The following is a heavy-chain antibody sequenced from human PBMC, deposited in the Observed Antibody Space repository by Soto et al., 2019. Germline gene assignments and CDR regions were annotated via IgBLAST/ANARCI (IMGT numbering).Heavy chain of an antibody. CDR3: ARGGYDFWSGYYSGYYYGMDV. Sequence: PSETLSLTCTVSGGSISSGGYYWSWIRQHPGKGLEWIGYIYYSGSTYYNPSLKSRVTISVDTSKNQFSLKLSSVTAADTAVYCCARGGYDFWSGYYSGYYYGMDVWGQGTTVTVSS. V-gene: IGHV4-31*03. D-gene: IGHD3-3*01. J-gene: IGHJ6*02. CDR2: IYYSGST. CDR1: GGSISSGGYY.